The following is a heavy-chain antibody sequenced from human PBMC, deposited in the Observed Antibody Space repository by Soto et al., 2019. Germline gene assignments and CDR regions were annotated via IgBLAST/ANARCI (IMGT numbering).Heavy chain of an antibody. CDR2: INPSGGST. V-gene: IGHV1-46*01. Sequence: GASVKVSCKASGYTFTSYGLSWVRQAPGQGLERMGIINPSGGSTSYAQKFQGRVTMTRDTSTSPVYMELSSLRSEDTAVYYCAAPATRPYDYIWGSHNHDAYDIWGKGTMVTV. D-gene: IGHD3-16*01. CDR1: GYTFTSYG. J-gene: IGHJ3*02. CDR3: AAPATRPYDYIWGSHNHDAYDI.